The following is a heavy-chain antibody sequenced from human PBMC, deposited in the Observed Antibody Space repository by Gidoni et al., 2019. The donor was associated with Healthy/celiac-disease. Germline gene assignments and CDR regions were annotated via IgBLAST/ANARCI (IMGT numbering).Heavy chain of an antibody. CDR3: AGEGYCSSTAVGVCAFDI. V-gene: IGHV1-69*06. CDR2: IIPIFGTA. J-gene: IGHJ3*02. Sequence: QVQLVQSGAEVKKPGSSVTVSCKASGGTFSSYAISWVRQAPGQGLEWMGGIIPIFGTANYAQKFQGRGTITADKSTSTAYMELSSLRSEDTAVYYCAGEGYCSSTAVGVCAFDIWGQGTMVTVSS. CDR1: GGTFSSYA. D-gene: IGHD2-2*01.